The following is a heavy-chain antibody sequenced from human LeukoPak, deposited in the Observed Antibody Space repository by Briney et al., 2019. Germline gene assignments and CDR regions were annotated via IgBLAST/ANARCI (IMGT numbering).Heavy chain of an antibody. Sequence: PSETLSLTCTVSGGSISNVGYYWAWIRQPPRKGLEWIGSIYYSGSTNYNPSLKSRLTISVDTSKNQFSLKLSSVTAADTAVYYCARPRWAAAGTVDYWGQGTLVTVSS. D-gene: IGHD6-13*01. CDR1: GGSISNVGYY. J-gene: IGHJ4*02. CDR3: ARPRWAAAGTVDY. CDR2: IYYSGST. V-gene: IGHV4-39*01.